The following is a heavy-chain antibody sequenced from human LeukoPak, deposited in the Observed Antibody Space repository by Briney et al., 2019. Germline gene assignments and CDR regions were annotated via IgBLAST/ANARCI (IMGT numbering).Heavy chain of an antibody. Sequence: PGGSLRLSCAASGFTFSSYAMSWVRQAPGKGLEWVSAISGSGGSTYYADSVKGRFTISRDNSKNTLYLQMNSLRAEDTAVYYCAKDPRIVVVPAAIEGGYYFDYWGQGTLVTVSS. J-gene: IGHJ4*02. CDR3: AKDPRIVVVPAAIEGGYYFDY. V-gene: IGHV3-23*01. CDR2: ISGSGGST. CDR1: GFTFSSYA. D-gene: IGHD2-2*02.